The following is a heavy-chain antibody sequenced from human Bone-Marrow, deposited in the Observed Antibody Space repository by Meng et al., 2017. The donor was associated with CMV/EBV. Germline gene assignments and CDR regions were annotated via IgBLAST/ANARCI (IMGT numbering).Heavy chain of an antibody. J-gene: IGHJ4*02. CDR3: ARAGGSRVTDYDY. D-gene: IGHD2-21*02. CDR2: ITSSGSYI. CDR1: GFTFSIYT. Sequence: GESLKISCAASGFTFSIYTMNWVRQAPGKGLEWVSSITSSGSYIYYADSVKGRFTISRDSAKNSLYLQMNSLRAEDTAVYYCARAGGSRVTDYDYWGQGTLVTVSS. V-gene: IGHV3-21*01.